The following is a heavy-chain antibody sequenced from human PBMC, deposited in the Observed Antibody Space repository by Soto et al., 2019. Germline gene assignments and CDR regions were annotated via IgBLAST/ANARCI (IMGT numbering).Heavy chain of an antibody. CDR2: IYPGDSDT. CDR1: GYSFTSYW. J-gene: IGHJ6*02. Sequence: GESLKISCKGSGYSFTSYWIGWVRQMPGKGLEWMGIIYPGDSDTRYSPSFQGQVTISADKSISTAYLQWSSLKASDTAMYYCARLVYDFWSGYYTVPVYGMDVWGQGTTVTVSS. V-gene: IGHV5-51*01. CDR3: ARLVYDFWSGYYTVPVYGMDV. D-gene: IGHD3-3*01.